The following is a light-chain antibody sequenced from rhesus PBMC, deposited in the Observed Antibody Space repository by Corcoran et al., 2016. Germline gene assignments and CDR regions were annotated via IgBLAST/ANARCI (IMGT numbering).Light chain of an antibody. CDR1: QSVSSN. J-gene: IGKJ1*01. Sequence: EIVMTQSPATLSLSPGERATLSCRASQSVSSNLAWYQQKPGQAPRLLNYYASNRATGILDRFSGRGSWTDFTLTISSLEPEDVGVYYCQQYNNWKTFGQGTKVEIK. V-gene: IGKV3-35*01. CDR2: YAS. CDR3: QQYNNWKT.